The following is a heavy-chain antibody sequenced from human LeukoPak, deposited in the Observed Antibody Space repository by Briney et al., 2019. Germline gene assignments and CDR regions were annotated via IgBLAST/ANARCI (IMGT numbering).Heavy chain of an antibody. CDR1: GGSMSSYY. CDR3: AREGYSSGWHKD. CDR2: IYTSGDT. Sequence: SETLSLTCTVPGGSMSSYYWSWIRQPAGKGLEYIGRIYTSGDTNSNPSLKSRVTMSVDTSNNQFSLKLRSVTAADTAVYYCAREGYSSGWHKDWGQGTLITVSS. V-gene: IGHV4-4*07. D-gene: IGHD6-19*01. J-gene: IGHJ4*02.